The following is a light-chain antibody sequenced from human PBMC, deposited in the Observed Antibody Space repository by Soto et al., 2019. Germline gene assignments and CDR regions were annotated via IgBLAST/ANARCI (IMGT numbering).Light chain of an antibody. V-gene: IGLV1-40*01. Sequence: QSVLTQPPSVSGAPGQTVTISCTGSNSNVGGGYDVHWYQQLPGSAPKLLIYANNNRPSGVPDRFSGSKSGTSASLAITWLQAEDEADYYCQSYDPTLNVVFGGGTKLTVL. CDR1: NSNVGGGYD. J-gene: IGLJ2*01. CDR2: ANN. CDR3: QSYDPTLNVV.